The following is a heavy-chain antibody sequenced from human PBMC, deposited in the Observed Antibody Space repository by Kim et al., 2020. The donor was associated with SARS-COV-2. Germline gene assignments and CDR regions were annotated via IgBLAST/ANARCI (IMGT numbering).Heavy chain of an antibody. Sequence: SETLSLTCTVSGGSVSSGSYYWSWIRQPPGKGLEWIGYIYYSGSTNYNPSLKSRVTISVDTSKNQFSLKLSSVTAADTAVYYCARDQLRMDSSSLKGNAFDIWGQGTMVTVSS. CDR1: GGSVSSGSYY. D-gene: IGHD6-6*01. CDR2: IYYSGST. J-gene: IGHJ3*02. V-gene: IGHV4-61*01. CDR3: ARDQLRMDSSSLKGNAFDI.